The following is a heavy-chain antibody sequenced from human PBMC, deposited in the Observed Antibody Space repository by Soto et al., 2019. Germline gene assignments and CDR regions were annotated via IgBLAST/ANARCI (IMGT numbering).Heavy chain of an antibody. Sequence: PTETVALICAVYGVFISSGGYSWSWMGQPPGKGLEWIGYIYHSGSAYYNPSLKSRVTISVDRSKNQFSLKLSSVTAADTAVYYCARLSYGSGTISFEPWGQGTLDTVSS. CDR1: GVFISSGGYS. D-gene: IGHD3-10*01. CDR3: ARLSYGSGTISFEP. J-gene: IGHJ5*02. CDR2: IYHSGSA. V-gene: IGHV4-30-2*01.